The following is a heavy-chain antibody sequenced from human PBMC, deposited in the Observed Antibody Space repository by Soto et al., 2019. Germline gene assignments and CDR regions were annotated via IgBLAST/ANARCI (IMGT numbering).Heavy chain of an antibody. CDR2: IYYSVST. CDR1: GDSISSSSYY. J-gene: IGHJ4*02. D-gene: IGHD1-26*01. CDR3: ARHPVIVGANLFDY. Sequence: SETLYLTCTVSGDSISSSSYYCHWIRQPPGKGLEWIVSIYYSVSTYYNPSLKSRVTISVDASKNQFSLKLSSVTAADTAVYYCARHPVIVGANLFDYWGQGTLVTVS. V-gene: IGHV4-39*01.